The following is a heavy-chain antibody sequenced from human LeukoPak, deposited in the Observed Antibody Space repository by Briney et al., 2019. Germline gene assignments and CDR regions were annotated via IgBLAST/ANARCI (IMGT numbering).Heavy chain of an antibody. V-gene: IGHV3-74*01. J-gene: IGHJ4*02. D-gene: IGHD3-22*01. CDR1: GFTFSNYI. Sequence: GGSLRLSCAASGFTFSNYIMHWVRQAPGKGLVWVSRINSDGSSTSYADSVKGRFIISRDNAKNSLYLQVNSLRAEDTALYYCARNFGGGDSSGPYYWGQGTLVTVSS. CDR3: ARNFGGGDSSGPYY. CDR2: INSDGSST.